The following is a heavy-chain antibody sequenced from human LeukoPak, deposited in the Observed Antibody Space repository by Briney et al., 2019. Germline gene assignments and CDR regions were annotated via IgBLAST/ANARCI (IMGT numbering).Heavy chain of an antibody. D-gene: IGHD3-22*01. Sequence: GGSLRLSCAASGFTFSSYSMNWVRQAPGKGLEWVSSISSSCSYIYYADSVKGRFTISRDNAKNSLYLQMNSLRAEDTAVYYCARENSTYYYDSSGYNNAFDIWGQGTMVTVSS. V-gene: IGHV3-21*01. J-gene: IGHJ3*02. CDR2: ISSSCSYI. CDR3: ARENSTYYYDSSGYNNAFDI. CDR1: GFTFSSYS.